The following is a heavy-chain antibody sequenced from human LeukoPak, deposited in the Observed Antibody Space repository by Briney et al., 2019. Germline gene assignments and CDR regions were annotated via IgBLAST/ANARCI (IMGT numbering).Heavy chain of an antibody. J-gene: IGHJ4*02. CDR1: GVSISSSTYY. V-gene: IGHV4-39*01. D-gene: IGHD1/OR15-1a*01. CDR3: ARLVGCLEHFFGY. Sequence: SETLSLTCTVSGVSISSSTYYWGRIRQPPGKGLEWIGSIYYSGSTYYNPSLKSRVTISVDTSKNQLSLKLSSVTAADTAVYYCARLVGCLEHFFGYWGQGTLVTVSS. CDR2: IYYSGST.